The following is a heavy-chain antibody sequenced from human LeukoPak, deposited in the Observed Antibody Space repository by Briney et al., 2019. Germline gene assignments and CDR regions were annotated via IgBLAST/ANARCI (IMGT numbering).Heavy chain of an antibody. CDR1: GGSISSSSYY. V-gene: IGHV4-39*07. CDR3: ARSTYCSGGSCSHNWFDP. D-gene: IGHD2-15*01. Sequence: SETLSLTCTVSGGSISSSSYYWGWIRQPPGKGLEWIGSIYYSGSTYYNPSLKCRVTITVDTSTNQFSLKLSSVTAADTAGYYCARSTYCSGGSCSHNWFDPWGQGTLVTVSS. CDR2: IYYSGST. J-gene: IGHJ5*02.